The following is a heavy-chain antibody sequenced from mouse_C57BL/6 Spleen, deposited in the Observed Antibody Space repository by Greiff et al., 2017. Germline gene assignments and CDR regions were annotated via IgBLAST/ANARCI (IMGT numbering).Heavy chain of an antibody. CDR1: GYTFTGYW. CDR3: ARPFYYDYVPWFAY. J-gene: IGHJ3*01. CDR2: ILPGSGST. Sequence: VQRVESGAELMKPGASVKLSCKATGYTFTGYWIEWVKQRPGNGLEWIGEILPGSGSTNYNEKFKGKATFTADTSSNTAYMQLSSRSTEDSAIXYCARPFYYDYVPWFAYWGQGTLVTVSA. V-gene: IGHV1-9*01. D-gene: IGHD2-4*01.